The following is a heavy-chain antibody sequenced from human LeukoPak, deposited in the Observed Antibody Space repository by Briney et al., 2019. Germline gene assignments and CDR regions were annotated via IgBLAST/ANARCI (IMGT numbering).Heavy chain of an antibody. V-gene: IGHV3-23*01. J-gene: IGHJ4*02. D-gene: IGHD6-19*01. Sequence: GGSLRLSCAASRFTFSNYAMSWVRRAPGKGLEWVSTISGTGGSTYYADSVKGRFTISRDNSKNTLYLQMNSLRAEDTAVYYCAKGRSSGWYPRYDFWGQGTLVTVSS. CDR1: RFTFSNYA. CDR2: ISGTGGST. CDR3: AKGRSSGWYPRYDF.